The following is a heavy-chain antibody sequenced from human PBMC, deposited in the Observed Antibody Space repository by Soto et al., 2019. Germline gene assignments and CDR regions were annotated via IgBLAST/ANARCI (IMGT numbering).Heavy chain of an antibody. CDR1: GFTFSSYS. CDR2: ISSSSSTI. V-gene: IGHV3-48*01. CDR3: ARDIVVVPAALIWWGRGYYMDV. J-gene: IGHJ6*03. Sequence: EVQLVESGGGLVQPGGSLRLSCAASGFTFSSYSMNWVRQAPGKGLEWVSYISSSSSTIYYADSVKGRFTISRDNAKNSLYLQMNSLRAEDTAVYYCARDIVVVPAALIWWGRGYYMDVWGKGTTVTVSS. D-gene: IGHD2-2*01.